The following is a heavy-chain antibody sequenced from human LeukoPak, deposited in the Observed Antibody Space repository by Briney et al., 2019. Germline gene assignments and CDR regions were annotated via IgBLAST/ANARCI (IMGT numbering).Heavy chain of an antibody. Sequence: SETLSLTCAVYGGSFSGYYWGWIRQPPGKGLEWIGEINHSGSTNYNPSLKSRVTISVDTSKNQFSLKLSSVTAADTAVYYCARGQYCMDVWGQGTTVTVSS. CDR3: ARGQYCMDV. J-gene: IGHJ6*02. V-gene: IGHV4-34*01. CDR2: INHSGST. CDR1: GGSFSGYY.